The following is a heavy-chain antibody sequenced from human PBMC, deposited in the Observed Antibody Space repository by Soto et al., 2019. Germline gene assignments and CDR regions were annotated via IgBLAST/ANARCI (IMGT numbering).Heavy chain of an antibody. CDR3: ASAINMVNDYYCIDF. CDR2: INPNCGKA. D-gene: IGHD3-16*01. J-gene: IGHJ4*02. Sequence: QVQLVQSGAEVQKPGSSVKVSCKASGYTFSSHNINWVRQATGQGLEWMGWINPNCGKAGNAQKFQGKITMTRNTSTSTAYMELSGLRSEDTAVYFCASAINMVNDYYCIDFWGQGTLVTVSS. CDR1: GYTFSSHN. V-gene: IGHV1-8*02.